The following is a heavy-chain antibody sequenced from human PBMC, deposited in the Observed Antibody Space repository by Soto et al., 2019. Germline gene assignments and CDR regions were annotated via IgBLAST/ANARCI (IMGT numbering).Heavy chain of an antibody. CDR2: INHSGST. D-gene: IGHD6-13*01. V-gene: IGHV4-34*01. Sequence: SETLSLTCAVYGGSFSGYYWSWIRQPPGKGLEWIGEINHSGSTNYNPSLKSRVTISVDTSKNQFSLKLSSVTAADTAVYYCATNIAAAGTDYFDYWGQGTLVTVSS. J-gene: IGHJ4*02. CDR1: GGSFSGYY. CDR3: ATNIAAAGTDYFDY.